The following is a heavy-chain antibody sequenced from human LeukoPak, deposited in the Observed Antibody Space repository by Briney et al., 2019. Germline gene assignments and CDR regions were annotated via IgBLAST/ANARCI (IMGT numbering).Heavy chain of an antibody. CDR3: ARARYVLWFGERSWFDP. V-gene: IGHV1-18*01. Sequence: GASVKVSCKASGYTFTSYGISWVRQAPGQGLEWMGWISAYNGNTNYAQKLQGRVTMTRNTSISTAYMELSSLRSEDTAVYYCARARYVLWFGERSWFDPWGQGTLVTVSS. CDR2: ISAYNGNT. D-gene: IGHD3-10*01. J-gene: IGHJ5*02. CDR1: GYTFTSYG.